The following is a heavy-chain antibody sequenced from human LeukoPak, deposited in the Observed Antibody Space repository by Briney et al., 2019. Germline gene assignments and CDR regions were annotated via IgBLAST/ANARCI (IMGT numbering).Heavy chain of an antibody. V-gene: IGHV4-59*01. CDR1: GGSISSYY. CDR2: IYYSGST. J-gene: IGHJ6*02. CDR3: ARDKAYSSLSKVHYYYYYGMDV. D-gene: IGHD6-6*01. Sequence: SETLSLTCTVSGGSISSYYWSWIRQPPGKGLEWIGYIYYSGSTNYNPSLKSRVTISVDTSKNQFSLKLSSVTAADTAVYYCARDKAYSSLSKVHYYYYYGMDVWGQGTTVTVSS.